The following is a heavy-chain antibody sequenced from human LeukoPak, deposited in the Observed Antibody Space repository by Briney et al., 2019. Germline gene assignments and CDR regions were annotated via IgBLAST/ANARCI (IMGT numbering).Heavy chain of an antibody. J-gene: IGHJ3*02. Sequence: SETLSLTCTVSGGSISSTSYYYSWIRQPAGKGLEWIGRIYTSGTTTYNPSLKSRVTISLDTSKNQVSLKLSSVTAADTAVYYCARGGNWNYADAFDIWGQGTMVTVSS. CDR3: ARGGNWNYADAFDI. CDR2: IYTSGTT. V-gene: IGHV4-61*02. D-gene: IGHD1-7*01. CDR1: GGSISSTSYY.